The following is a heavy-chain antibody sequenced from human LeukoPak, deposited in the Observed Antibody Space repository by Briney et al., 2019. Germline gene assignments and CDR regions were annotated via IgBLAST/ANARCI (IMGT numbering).Heavy chain of an antibody. CDR3: ARTGYFYSYMDV. V-gene: IGHV4-34*01. CDR1: GGSFSDYY. CDR2: INHSGST. Sequence: PSETLSLTCAVYGGSFSDYYWSWIRQPPGKGLEWIGEINHSGSTNYNPSLKSRVTMSVDTSKNQFSLRLTSVTAADTAVYYCARTGYFYSYMDVWGKGTTVTASS. J-gene: IGHJ6*03.